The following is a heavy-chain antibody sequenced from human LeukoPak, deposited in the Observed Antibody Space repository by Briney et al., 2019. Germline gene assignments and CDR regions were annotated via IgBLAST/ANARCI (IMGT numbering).Heavy chain of an antibody. V-gene: IGHV1-46*01. CDR1: GYTLTKYN. CDR3: ARDAVAGTFYFDF. Sequence: ASVNVSCKASGYTLTKYNLHWARQAPGQGLEWMGIIYPTSGSTSYSQKFRDRVFMTRDTSTSTAYMELSSLSSEDTAVYFCARDAVAGTFYFDFWGQGTLVTVSS. CDR2: IYPTSGST. D-gene: IGHD6-19*01. J-gene: IGHJ4*02.